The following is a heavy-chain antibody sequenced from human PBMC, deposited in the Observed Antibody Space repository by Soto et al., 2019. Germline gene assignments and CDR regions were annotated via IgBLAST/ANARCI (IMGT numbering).Heavy chain of an antibody. Sequence: SGPTLVNPTQTLTLTCTFSGFSLSTSGLAVGWIRQPPGKALEWLALVYWDDDKRYSPSLKSRLTITKDTSKNQVVLTMTNMDPVDTATYYRAHTRITKKGFEYWGQGTLVTVFS. J-gene: IGHJ4*02. CDR3: AHTRITKKGFEY. CDR1: GFSLSTSGLA. CDR2: VYWDDDK. V-gene: IGHV2-5*02. D-gene: IGHD3-10*01.